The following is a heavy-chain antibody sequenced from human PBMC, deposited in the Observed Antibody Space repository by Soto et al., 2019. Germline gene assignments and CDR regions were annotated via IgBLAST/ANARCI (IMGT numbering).Heavy chain of an antibody. Sequence: SETLSLTCTVSGGSISSYYWSWIRQPPGKGLEWIGYIYYSGSTNYNPSLKSRVTISVDTSKNQFSLKLSSVTAADTAVYYCARLDYAFWYFDYWGQGTLVTVSS. D-gene: IGHD4-17*01. V-gene: IGHV4-59*08. CDR3: ARLDYAFWYFDY. CDR2: IYYSGST. J-gene: IGHJ4*02. CDR1: GGSISSYY.